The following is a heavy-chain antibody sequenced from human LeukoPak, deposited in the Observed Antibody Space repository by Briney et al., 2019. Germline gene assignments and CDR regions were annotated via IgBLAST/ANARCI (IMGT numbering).Heavy chain of an antibody. CDR1: GFTFSSYA. CDR3: ARERYYDILTGSRILDY. V-gene: IGHV3-30-3*01. J-gene: IGHJ4*02. CDR2: ISYDGSNK. D-gene: IGHD3-9*01. Sequence: GRSLRLSCAASGFTFSSYAMHWVRQAPGRGLEWVAVISYDGSNKYYADSVKGRFTISRDNSKNTLYLQMNSLRAEDTAVYYCARERYYDILTGSRILDYWGQGTLVTVSS.